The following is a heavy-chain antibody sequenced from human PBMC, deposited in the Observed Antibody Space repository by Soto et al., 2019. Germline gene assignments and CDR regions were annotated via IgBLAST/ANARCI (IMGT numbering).Heavy chain of an antibody. CDR3: AKYGAAAGNPNYGVDV. CDR1: GFTFSNYG. D-gene: IGHD6-13*01. J-gene: IGHJ6*02. CDR2: ISYDGNNK. Sequence: GGSLRLSCAASGFTFSNYGMHWVRQAPGKGLDWVAVISYDGNNKYFADFVKGRFTISRDNSKNTLYLQMNSLRAEDTAVYYCAKYGAAAGNPNYGVDVWGQGTTVTVSS. V-gene: IGHV3-30*18.